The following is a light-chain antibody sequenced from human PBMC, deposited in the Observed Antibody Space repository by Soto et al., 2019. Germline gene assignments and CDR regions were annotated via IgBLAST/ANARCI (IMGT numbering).Light chain of an antibody. V-gene: IGKV3-20*01. CDR1: QSVSSNY. CDR2: GAS. CDR3: QQYGTSRA. J-gene: IGKJ1*01. Sequence: EIVLTQSPGTLSLSPGEKATLSCRASQSVSSNYLAWYQQKPGQAPRLLIYGASSRATGIPDRFSGSGSGTDFTLTISRLEPEDFAVYYCQQYGTSRAFGKGTKV.